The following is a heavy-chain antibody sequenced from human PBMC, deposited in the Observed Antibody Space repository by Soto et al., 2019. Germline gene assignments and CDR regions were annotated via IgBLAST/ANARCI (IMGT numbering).Heavy chain of an antibody. V-gene: IGHV1-69*12. CDR1: AGTFSTYT. CDR2: IVPAFGAT. D-gene: IGHD3-10*01. J-gene: IGHJ4*02. Sequence: QVQLLQSGAEVKKPGSSVMLSCKASAGTFSTYTLSWVRQAPGQGLRWMGGIVPAFGATNYAQKFQGRVRFTADDSTSTAYMPMSTRRSENTAVYYGASRGEEYGPYYVAYWCQGTLVTVSS. CDR3: ASRGEEYGPYYVAY.